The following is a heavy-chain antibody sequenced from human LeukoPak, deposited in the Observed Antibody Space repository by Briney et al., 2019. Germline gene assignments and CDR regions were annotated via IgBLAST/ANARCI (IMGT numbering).Heavy chain of an antibody. CDR2: IDGVGTDE. D-gene: IGHD1-26*01. CDR3: ARNVGYYRLDY. Sequence: LTGGSLRLSCTASRFTFSDYWMTWVRQAPGKGLEWVANIDGVGTDEGYAGSVKGRFTISRDNAKNSLFLQMNSLRADDLAVYYCARNVGYYRLDYWGQGTLVTVSS. V-gene: IGHV3-7*01. J-gene: IGHJ4*02. CDR1: RFTFSDYW.